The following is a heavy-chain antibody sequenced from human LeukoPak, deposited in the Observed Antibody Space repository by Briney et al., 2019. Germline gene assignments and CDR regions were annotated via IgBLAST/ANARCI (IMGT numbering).Heavy chain of an antibody. V-gene: IGHV4-59*08. Sequence: SENLSRNCTVSGGSSSRYYWMWLRQPPGKGLEWIGYLYYSGSTNYHPSLKRRVTIRVDTSKNEFSLKLRSVTAADTDVYYCGRHSARVANIYYGIDVWGQGTTVTVSS. D-gene: IGHD3-3*01. CDR3: GRHSARVANIYYGIDV. CDR2: LYYSGST. CDR1: GGSSSRYY. J-gene: IGHJ6*02.